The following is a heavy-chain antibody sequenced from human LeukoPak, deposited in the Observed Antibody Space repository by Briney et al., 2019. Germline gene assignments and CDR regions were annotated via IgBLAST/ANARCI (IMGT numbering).Heavy chain of an antibody. CDR1: DGSINSYY. J-gene: IGHJ6*02. Sequence: SETLSLTCSVSDGSINSYYWNWIRRPPGKGLEWIGYIYYNGNTNYSPSLKSRITMSVDTSKNLFSLKVSSVTAADTAVYYCARGRSNYYGMDVWGQGTTVTVSS. V-gene: IGHV4-59*01. CDR3: ARGRSNYYGMDV. CDR2: IYYNGNT. D-gene: IGHD1-26*01.